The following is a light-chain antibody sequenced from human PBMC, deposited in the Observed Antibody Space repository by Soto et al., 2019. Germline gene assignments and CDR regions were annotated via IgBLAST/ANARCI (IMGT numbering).Light chain of an antibody. J-gene: IGKJ2*01. CDR2: HIS. CDR1: ESLVHSDGTTY. CDR3: MQAKQFPYT. Sequence: DIVVTQTPLSSPVTLGQPASISCRSSESLVHSDGTTYLSWFHQRPGQPPRLLIYHISNRFSGVPDRFSGGGAGTDFTLKISRVEDEDVGVYYCMQAKQFPYTFGQGTKLEIK. V-gene: IGKV2-24*01.